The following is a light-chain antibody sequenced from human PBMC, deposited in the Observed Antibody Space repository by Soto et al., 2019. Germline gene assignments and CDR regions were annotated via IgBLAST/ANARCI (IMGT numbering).Light chain of an antibody. CDR2: EVN. J-gene: IGLJ2*01. V-gene: IGLV2-8*01. Sequence: QSALTQPPSASGSPGQSVTISCTGTSSDVGGYNYVSWYQHHPGKAPKLMIYEVNKRPSGVPHRFSGSKSGNTASLTVSGLQTEDETDYYCSSYAGTNGVLFGGGTKLTVL. CDR1: SSDVGGYNY. CDR3: SSYAGTNGVL.